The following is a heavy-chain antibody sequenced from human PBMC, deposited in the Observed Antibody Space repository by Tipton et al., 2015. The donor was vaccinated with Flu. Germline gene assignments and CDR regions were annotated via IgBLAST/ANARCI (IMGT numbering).Heavy chain of an antibody. CDR2: CYDSGST. J-gene: IGHJ4*02. Sequence: TLSLTCTVSGGSITSYYWSWIRQPPGKGLEWIGYCYDSGSTNYNPSLKSRVTISVDTSKNQFFLRLTSVTAADTAVYYCARHRVGLAVARVDFWGQGTPVTVSS. D-gene: IGHD6-19*01. CDR1: GGSITSYY. CDR3: ARHRVGLAVARVDF. V-gene: IGHV4-59*08.